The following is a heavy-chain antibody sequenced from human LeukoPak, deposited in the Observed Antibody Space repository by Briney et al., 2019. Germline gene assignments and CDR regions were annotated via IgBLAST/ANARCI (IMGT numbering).Heavy chain of an antibody. V-gene: IGHV4-34*01. Sequence: SETLSLTCAVYGGSFSGYYWSWIRQPPGKGLEWIGEINHSGSTNYNPSLKSRVTISVDTSKNQFSLKLSSVTAADTAVYYCARGGGELRAHYYYYMDVWGKGTTVTVSS. J-gene: IGHJ6*03. D-gene: IGHD1-26*01. CDR2: INHSGST. CDR3: ARGGGELRAHYYYYMDV. CDR1: GGSFSGYY.